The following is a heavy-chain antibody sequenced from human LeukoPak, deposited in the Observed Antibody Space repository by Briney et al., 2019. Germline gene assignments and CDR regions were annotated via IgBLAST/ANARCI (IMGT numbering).Heavy chain of an antibody. CDR1: GDSISSITYY. V-gene: IGHV4-39*01. Sequence: PSETLSLTCTVSGDSISSITYYWGWIRQPPGKGLECIGSIYYSGSIYYNPSLKSRVTISIDTSKNQFSLKLSSVTAADTAKYYCARGGEWELPNGLDYWGQGTLVTVSS. CDR2: IYYSGSI. CDR3: ARGGEWELPNGLDY. J-gene: IGHJ4*02. D-gene: IGHD1-26*01.